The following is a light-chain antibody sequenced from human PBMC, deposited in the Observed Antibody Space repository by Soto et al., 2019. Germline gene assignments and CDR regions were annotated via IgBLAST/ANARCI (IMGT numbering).Light chain of an antibody. CDR1: SSDIGGYNH. Sequence: QSALTQPASVSGSPGQSITISCTGTSSDIGGYNHVSWYQQYPGKAPKLMIYDVSNRPSGVPNRFSGSKSDNTASLTISGLQAEDEADYYCSSYTSSSTYVFGTGTKLTVL. CDR2: DVS. V-gene: IGLV2-14*01. CDR3: SSYTSSSTYV. J-gene: IGLJ1*01.